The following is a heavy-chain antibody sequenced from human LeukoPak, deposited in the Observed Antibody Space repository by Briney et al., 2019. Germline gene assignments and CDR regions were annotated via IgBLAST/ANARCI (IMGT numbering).Heavy chain of an antibody. CDR2: VTHTGVP. J-gene: IGHJ4*02. D-gene: IGHD6-13*01. Sequence: PSETLSLTCIVSGYSISSGYYWGRLRQPPGKGLEWIGSVTHTGVPYYSPSLRSRVTISLDASQNQFSLKLTSVTAADTAVYYCTSLYSSNWYLGDYWGQGALVTVSS. CDR3: TSLYSSNWYLGDY. CDR1: GYSISSGYY. V-gene: IGHV4-38-2*02.